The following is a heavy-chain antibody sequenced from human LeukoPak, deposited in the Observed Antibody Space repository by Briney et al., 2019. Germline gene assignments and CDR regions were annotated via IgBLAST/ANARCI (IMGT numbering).Heavy chain of an antibody. CDR2: IKQDGSEK. V-gene: IGHV3-7*01. J-gene: IGHJ6*03. Sequence: PGGSLRLSCAASGFTFSSYWMSWVRQAPGKGLEWVANIKQDGSEKYYVDSVKGRFTISRDNAKNSLYLQMNSLRAEDTAVYYCARGPDDFWSGYYYMDVWGKGTTVTVSS. CDR1: GFTFSSYW. CDR3: ARGPDDFWSGYYYMDV. D-gene: IGHD3-3*01.